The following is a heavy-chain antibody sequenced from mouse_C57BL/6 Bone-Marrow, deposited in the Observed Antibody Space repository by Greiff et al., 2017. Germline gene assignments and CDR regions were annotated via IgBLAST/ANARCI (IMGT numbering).Heavy chain of an antibody. J-gene: IGHJ2*01. CDR2: IYPGSGNT. CDR3: ARGWDGD. D-gene: IGHD4-1*01. CDR1: GYTFTDYY. Sequence: QVQLQQSGAELVRPGASVKLSCKASGYTFTDYYINWVKQRPGQGLEWIARIYPGSGNTYYNEKFKGKATLTAEKSSSTAYMQLSSLTSEDSAVYFCARGWDGDWGQGTTLTVSS. V-gene: IGHV1-76*01.